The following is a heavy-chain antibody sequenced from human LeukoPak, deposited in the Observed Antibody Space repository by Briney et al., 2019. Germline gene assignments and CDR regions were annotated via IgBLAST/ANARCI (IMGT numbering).Heavy chain of an antibody. Sequence: PGGSLRLSCAASGFTFSNYAMSWVRQAPGKGLEWVASVTGDARNTYYADSVKGRLTISRDNSKNTLYLQMNSLRAEDTAVYFCARGNAHAFDIWGQGTMVTVSS. J-gene: IGHJ3*02. CDR2: VTGDARNT. D-gene: IGHD1-1*01. CDR1: GFTFSNYA. V-gene: IGHV3-23*01. CDR3: ARGNAHAFDI.